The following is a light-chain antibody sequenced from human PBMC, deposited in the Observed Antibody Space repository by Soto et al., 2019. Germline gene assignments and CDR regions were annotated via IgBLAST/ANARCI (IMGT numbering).Light chain of an antibody. CDR3: QQYGSSPT. Sequence: IVLTPSPGTLSLSPGERATLSCRASQSVSSSYLAWSQQKPGKAPRLLIYGASSRATGIPDRFSGSGSGTDFTLTISRLEPEDFAVYYCQQYGSSPTFGQGTNVE. CDR2: GAS. J-gene: IGKJ1*01. V-gene: IGKV3-20*01. CDR1: QSVSSSY.